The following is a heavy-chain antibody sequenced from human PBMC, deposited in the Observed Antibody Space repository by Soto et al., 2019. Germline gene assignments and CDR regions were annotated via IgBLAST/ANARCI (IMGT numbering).Heavy chain of an antibody. CDR3: AAATPRFLEVAYYYYGMDV. V-gene: IGHV1-18*01. D-gene: IGHD3-3*01. CDR1: GYTFTSYG. Sequence: ASVKVSCKASGYTFTSYGISWVRQAPGQGLEWMGWISAYNGNTNYAQKLQGRVTMTEDTSTDTAYMELSSLRSEDTAVYYCAAATPRFLEVAYYYYGMDVWGQGTTVTVSS. J-gene: IGHJ6*02. CDR2: ISAYNGNT.